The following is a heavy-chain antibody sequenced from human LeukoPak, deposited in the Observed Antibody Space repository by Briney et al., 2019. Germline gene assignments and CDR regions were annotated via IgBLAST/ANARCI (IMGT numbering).Heavy chain of an antibody. CDR3: ARDTRSGYLDY. CDR2: IYYSGST. J-gene: IGHJ4*02. CDR1: GGSMSSYY. D-gene: IGHD3-22*01. V-gene: IGHV4-59*01. Sequence: SETLSLTCTVSGGSMSSYYWSWIRQPPGKGLEWIGYIYYSGSTNYNPSLKSRVTISVDTSKNKFSLKLSSVPAADTAVYYCARDTRSGYLDYWGQGTLVTVSS.